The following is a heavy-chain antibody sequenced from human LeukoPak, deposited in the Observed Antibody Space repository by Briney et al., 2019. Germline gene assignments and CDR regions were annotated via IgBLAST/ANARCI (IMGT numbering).Heavy chain of an antibody. CDR3: ARGISDYGDYFDY. CDR1: GGSISSGGYY. Sequence: SQTLSLTCTVSGGSISSGGYYWSWIRQHPGKGLEWIVYIYYSGSTYYNPSLKSRVTISVDTSKNQFSLKLSSVTAADTAVYYCARGISDYGDYFDYWGQGTLVTVSS. CDR2: IYYSGST. J-gene: IGHJ4*02. V-gene: IGHV4-31*03. D-gene: IGHD4-17*01.